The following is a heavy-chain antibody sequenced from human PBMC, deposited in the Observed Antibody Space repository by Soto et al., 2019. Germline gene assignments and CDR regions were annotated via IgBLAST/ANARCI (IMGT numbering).Heavy chain of an antibody. CDR3: ARTLGLGYYYGMDV. CDR2: IIPIFGTA. CDR1: GGTFSSYA. V-gene: IGHV1-69*13. J-gene: IGHJ6*02. Sequence: GASVKVSCKASGGTFSSYAISWVRQAPGQGHEWMGGIIPIFGTANYAQKFQGRVTITADESTSTAYMELSSLRSEDTAVYYCARTLGLGYYYGMDVWGQGTTVTVSS. D-gene: IGHD7-27*01.